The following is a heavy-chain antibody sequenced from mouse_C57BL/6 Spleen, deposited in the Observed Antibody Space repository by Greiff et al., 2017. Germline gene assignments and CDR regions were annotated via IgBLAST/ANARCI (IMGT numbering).Heavy chain of an antibody. D-gene: IGHD2-3*01. CDR3: VLGMAWFAY. CDR2: INPNNGGT. Sequence: EVQLQESGPELVKPGASVKMSCKASGYTFTDYNMHWVKQSHGKSLEWIGYINPNNGGTSYNQKFKGKATLTVNKSSSTAYMELRSLTSEDSAVYYCVLGMAWFAYWGQGTLVTVSA. CDR1: GYTFTDYN. V-gene: IGHV1-22*01. J-gene: IGHJ3*01.